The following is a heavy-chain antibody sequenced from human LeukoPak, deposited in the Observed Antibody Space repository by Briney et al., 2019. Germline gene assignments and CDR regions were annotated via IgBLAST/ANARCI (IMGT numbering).Heavy chain of an antibody. J-gene: IGHJ4*02. CDR3: ASTLEDYYDSSGYYRLFDY. Sequence: SVKVSCKASGYTFTSYDINWVRQATGQGLEWMGRIIPILGIANYAQKFQGRVTITADKSTSTAYMELSSLRSEDTAVYYCASTLEDYYDSSGYYRLFDYWGQGTLVTVSS. V-gene: IGHV1-69*04. D-gene: IGHD3-22*01. CDR1: GYTFTSYD. CDR2: IIPILGIA.